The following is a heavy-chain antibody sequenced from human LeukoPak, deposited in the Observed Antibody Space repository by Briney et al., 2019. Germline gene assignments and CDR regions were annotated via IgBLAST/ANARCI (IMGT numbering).Heavy chain of an antibody. J-gene: IGHJ6*02. CDR1: EFTFSSYW. CDR2: INHNGNVN. D-gene: IGHD3-16*01. V-gene: IGHV3-7*03. Sequence: GGSLRLSCAASEFTFSSYWMNWARQAPGKGLEWVASINHNGNVNYYVDSVKGRFTISRDNAKNSLCLQMSNLRAEDTAVYFCARGGGLDVWGQGATVTVSS. CDR3: ARGGGLDV.